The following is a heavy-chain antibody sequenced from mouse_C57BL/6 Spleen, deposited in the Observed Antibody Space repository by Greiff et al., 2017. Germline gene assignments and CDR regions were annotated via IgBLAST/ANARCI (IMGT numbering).Heavy chain of an antibody. V-gene: IGHV5-12*01. D-gene: IGHD1-1*02. J-gene: IGHJ2*01. CDR3: ARRGGSYYFDY. CDR2: ISNGGGST. Sequence: EVQGVESGGGLVQPGGSLKLSCAASGFTFSDYYMYWVRQTPEKRLEWVAYISNGGGSTYYPDTVKGRFTISRDNAKNTLYLQMSRLKADDTAMYYCARRGGSYYFDYWGQGTTLTVSS. CDR1: GFTFSDYY.